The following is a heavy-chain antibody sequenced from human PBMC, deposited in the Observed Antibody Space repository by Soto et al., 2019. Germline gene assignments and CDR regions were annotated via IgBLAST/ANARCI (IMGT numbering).Heavy chain of an antibody. D-gene: IGHD3-22*01. CDR2: IYHSGST. V-gene: IGHV4-4*02. J-gene: IGHJ3*02. CDR3: ARTTKTYYYDSSGYSDAFDI. CDR1: GGSISSSNW. Sequence: SETLSLTCAVSGGSISSSNWWSWVHQPPGKGLEWIGEIYHSGSTNYNPSLKSRVTISVDKSKNQFSLKLSSVTAADTAVYYCARTTKTYYYDSSGYSDAFDIWGQGTMVTVSS.